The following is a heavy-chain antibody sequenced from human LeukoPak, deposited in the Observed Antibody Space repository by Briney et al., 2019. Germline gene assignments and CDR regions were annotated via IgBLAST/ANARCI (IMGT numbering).Heavy chain of an antibody. Sequence: GGSLRLSCAASGFTVSSNYMSWVRQAPGKGLEWVSVIYSGGSTYYADSVKGRFTISRDNSKNTLYLQMNSPRAEDTAVYYCARAGSSSWQQGPFDYWGQGTLVTVSS. V-gene: IGHV3-66*01. J-gene: IGHJ4*02. D-gene: IGHD6-13*01. CDR3: ARAGSSSWQQGPFDY. CDR2: IYSGGST. CDR1: GFTVSSNY.